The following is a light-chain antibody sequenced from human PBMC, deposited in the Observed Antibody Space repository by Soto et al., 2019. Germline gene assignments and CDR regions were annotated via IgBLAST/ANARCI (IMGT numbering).Light chain of an antibody. CDR2: WAS. CDR1: QSVLYSSNNKNY. Sequence: DIVMTQSPDSLAVSLGERATINCKSSQSVLYSSNNKNYLAWYQQKPGQPPKLLIYWASTRESGVPDRFSGSGSGTDFTPTISSLHDEDVAVYYCQQYYSSSLTFGGGAKVEIK. CDR3: QQYYSSSLT. J-gene: IGKJ4*01. V-gene: IGKV4-1*01.